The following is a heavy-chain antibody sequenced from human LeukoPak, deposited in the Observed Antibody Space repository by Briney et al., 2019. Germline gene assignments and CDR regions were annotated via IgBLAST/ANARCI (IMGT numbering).Heavy chain of an antibody. CDR2: IYPGDSDT. CDR3: AGPYYGSGSYAWDFDY. J-gene: IGHJ4*02. CDR1: GYSFTSYW. D-gene: IGHD3-10*01. V-gene: IGHV5-51*01. Sequence: HGESLKISCKGSGYSFTSYWIGWVRQMPGKGLEWMGIIYPGDSDTRYSPSFQGQVTISADKSISTAYLQWSSLKASDTAMYYCAGPYYGSGSYAWDFDYWGQGTLVTVSS.